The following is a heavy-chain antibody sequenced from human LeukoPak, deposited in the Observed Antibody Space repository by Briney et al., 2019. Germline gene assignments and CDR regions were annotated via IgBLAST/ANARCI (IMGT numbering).Heavy chain of an antibody. V-gene: IGHV3-53*01. Sequence: GGSLRLSCAASGFTFSNYGMHWVRQAPGKGLEWVSVIYSSGSTYYADSVKGRFTISRDNSKNTLYLQMNSLRAEDTAVYYCARVARSSRGNYFDYWGQGTLVTVSS. CDR2: IYSSGST. CDR1: GFTFSNYG. D-gene: IGHD6-13*01. CDR3: ARVARSSRGNYFDY. J-gene: IGHJ4*02.